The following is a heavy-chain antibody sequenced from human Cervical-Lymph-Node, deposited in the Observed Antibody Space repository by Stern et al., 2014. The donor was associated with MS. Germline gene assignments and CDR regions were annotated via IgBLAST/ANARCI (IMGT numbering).Heavy chain of an antibody. D-gene: IGHD3-9*01. CDR2: LYWDDDK. Sequence: QVTLKESGPPLVKPTQTLTLTCTFSGFSLSTHGVGVGWIRQPPGKALEWLALLYWDDDKRYSPSLKNRLTITKDTSNNQVVLTMTNMDPVDTATYYCAHVTHRYSVSLHDEYWGQGTLVTVSS. CDR3: AHVTHRYSVSLHDEY. CDR1: GFSLSTHGVG. J-gene: IGHJ4*02. V-gene: IGHV2-5*02.